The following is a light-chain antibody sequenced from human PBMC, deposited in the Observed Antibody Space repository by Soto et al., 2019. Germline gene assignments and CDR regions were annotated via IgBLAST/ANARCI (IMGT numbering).Light chain of an antibody. Sequence: EVVLTQSPATLSLSPGERATLSCRTSQSISGELAWYQQTPGQAPRLIIFDTYNRATGIPARFSGSGSETDFTLTISGLEPEDFGVYYCQQRRNSPLTFGGGTKVEI. CDR1: QSISGE. J-gene: IGKJ4*01. CDR2: DTY. V-gene: IGKV3-11*01. CDR3: QQRRNSPLT.